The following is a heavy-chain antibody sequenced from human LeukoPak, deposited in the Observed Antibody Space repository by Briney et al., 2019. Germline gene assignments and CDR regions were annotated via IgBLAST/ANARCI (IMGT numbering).Heavy chain of an antibody. CDR3: ARRDSSGWYSEFDY. CDR1: GYTFTSYA. V-gene: IGHV7-4-1*02. CDR2: INTNTGNP. Sequence: GASVKVSCKASGYTFTSYAMNWVRQAPGQGLEWMGCINTNTGNPTYAQGFTGRFVFSLDTSVSTAYLQISSLKAEDTAVYYCARRDSSGWYSEFDYWGQGTLVTVSS. D-gene: IGHD6-19*01. J-gene: IGHJ4*02.